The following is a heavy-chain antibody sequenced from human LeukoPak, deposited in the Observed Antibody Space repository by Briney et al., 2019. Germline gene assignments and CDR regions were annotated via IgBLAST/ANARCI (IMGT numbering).Heavy chain of an antibody. CDR1: GYTFTGYY. V-gene: IGHV1-8*02. CDR2: MNPNSGNT. Sequence: GASVKVSCKASGYTFTGYYMHWVRQAPGQGLEWMGWMNPNSGNTGYAQKFQGRVTMTRNTSISTAYMELSSLRSEDTAVYYCARVRGSGSYYYYYYMDVWGKGTTVTISS. D-gene: IGHD3-10*01. CDR3: ARVRGSGSYYYYYYMDV. J-gene: IGHJ6*03.